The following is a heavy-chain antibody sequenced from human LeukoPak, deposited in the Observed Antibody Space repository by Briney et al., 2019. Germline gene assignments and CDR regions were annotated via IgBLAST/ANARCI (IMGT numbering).Heavy chain of an antibody. CDR3: ARRRIAVAGKVDY. CDR1: GFTVSSNY. D-gene: IGHD6-19*01. CDR2: IYSGGST. Sequence: PGGSLRLSCAASGFTVSSNYMSWVRQAPGKGLEWVSVIYSGGSTYYADSVKGRFTISRDNAKNSLYLQMNSLRAEDTAVYYCARRRIAVAGKVDYWGQGTLVTVSS. V-gene: IGHV3-66*01. J-gene: IGHJ4*02.